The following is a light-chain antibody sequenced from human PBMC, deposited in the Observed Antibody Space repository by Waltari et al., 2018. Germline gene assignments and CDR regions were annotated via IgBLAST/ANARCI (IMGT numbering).Light chain of an antibody. J-gene: IGKJ1*01. CDR2: GAS. V-gene: IGKV4-1*01. CDR1: QSVLYSSNNKNY. Sequence: DIVMTQSPDSLAVSLGERATINCKSSQSVLYSSNNKNYLAWYQLKPGQPPKLLIDGASTRESGVPDRCSGSGSGTDFTLTISSLQAEDVAVYYCQQYYSTPWTFGQGTKVEIK. CDR3: QQYYSTPWT.